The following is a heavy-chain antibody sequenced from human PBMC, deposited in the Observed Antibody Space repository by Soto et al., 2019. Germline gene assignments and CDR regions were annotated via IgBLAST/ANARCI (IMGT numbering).Heavy chain of an antibody. V-gene: IGHV3-9*01. J-gene: IGHJ4*02. Sequence: EVQLVESGGGLVQPGRSLRLSCAASGFTFDDHGMHWVRQAPGKGLEWVSSISWNSGSIGYADSVKGRFTISRENAKNSLYLQMNSLRAEDTAFYYCATIAVDPYDYWGQGTPVTVSP. CDR2: ISWNSGSI. CDR1: GFTFDDHG. CDR3: ATIAVDPYDY. D-gene: IGHD6-19*01.